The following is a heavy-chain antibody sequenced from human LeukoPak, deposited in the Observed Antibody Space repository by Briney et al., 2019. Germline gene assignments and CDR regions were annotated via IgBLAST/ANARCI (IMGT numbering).Heavy chain of an antibody. D-gene: IGHD1-26*01. CDR2: GSDVGGT. J-gene: IGHJ4*02. V-gene: IGHV4-34*01. Sequence: PSETLSLTCAVYGASLNGHYWSWIRQPPGKGLEWIGEGSDVGGTKYNPSLKSRVTISADTSKNQFSLKLSSVTAADTAVYYCARVGGSYYDGYYFDYWGQGTLVTVSS. CDR1: GASLNGHY. CDR3: ARVGGSYYDGYYFDY.